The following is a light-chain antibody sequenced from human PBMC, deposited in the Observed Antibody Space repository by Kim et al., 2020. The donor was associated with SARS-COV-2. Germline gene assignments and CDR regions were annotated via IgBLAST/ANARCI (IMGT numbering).Light chain of an antibody. V-gene: IGKV1-39*01. J-gene: IGKJ4*01. Sequence: CEGDRGTSNGRERQNMKNYLNWKQQRQGKAPKLLSNSASTWQSGVPAGCRGSEYGKDFSFTISSLQPEDLATNYGKKSYRPPHTFGGGSKVEIK. CDR2: SAS. CDR1: QNMKNY. CDR3: KKSYRPPHT.